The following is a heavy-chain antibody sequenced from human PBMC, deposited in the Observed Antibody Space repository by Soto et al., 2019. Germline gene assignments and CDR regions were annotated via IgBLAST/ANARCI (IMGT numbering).Heavy chain of an antibody. Sequence: VQLVESGGGVVQPGRSLRLSCAASGFTFSDYAMHWVRQPPGKGLEWVAVVSHDGRKTHYADSVKGRFTISRDSSKNTVSLEMTSLRAEDTAVYYCAKGGRQWLVTSDFNYWGQGALVTVSS. CDR1: GFTFSDYA. CDR2: VSHDGRKT. J-gene: IGHJ4*02. CDR3: AKGGRQWLVTSDFNY. D-gene: IGHD6-19*01. V-gene: IGHV3-30*18.